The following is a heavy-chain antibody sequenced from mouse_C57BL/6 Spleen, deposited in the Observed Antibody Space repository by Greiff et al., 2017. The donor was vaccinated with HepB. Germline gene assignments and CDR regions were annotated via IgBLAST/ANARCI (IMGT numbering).Heavy chain of an antibody. J-gene: IGHJ4*01. Sequence: EVKLMESGEGLVKPGGSLKLSCAASGFTFSSYAMSWVRQTPEKRLEWVAYISSGGDYIYYADTVKGRFTISRDNARNTLYLQMSSLKSEDTAMYYCTRVGHYYAMDYWGQGTSVTVSS. CDR3: TRVGHYYAMDY. CDR2: ISSGGDYI. CDR1: GFTFSSYA. D-gene: IGHD6-1*01. V-gene: IGHV5-9-1*02.